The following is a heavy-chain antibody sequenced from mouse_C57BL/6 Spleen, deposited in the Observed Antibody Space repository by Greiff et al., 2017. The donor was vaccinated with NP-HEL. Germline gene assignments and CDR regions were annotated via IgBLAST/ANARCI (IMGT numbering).Heavy chain of an antibody. J-gene: IGHJ2*01. Sequence: VQLQQSGAELVKPGASVKLSCKASGYTFTSYWMHWVKQRPGRGLEWIGRFDPNGGGTKYNEKFKSKATRTVDKPSSTAYMQLSSLTSEDSAVYYCARRYSIDYWGQGTTLTVSS. V-gene: IGHV1-72*01. D-gene: IGHD1-1*01. CDR2: FDPNGGGT. CDR1: GYTFTSYW. CDR3: ARRYSIDY.